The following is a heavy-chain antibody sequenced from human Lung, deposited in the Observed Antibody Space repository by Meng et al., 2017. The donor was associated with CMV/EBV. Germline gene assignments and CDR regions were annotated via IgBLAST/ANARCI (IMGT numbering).Heavy chain of an antibody. CDR2: IIPFLGTS. CDR3: ARTRGSYYASALDH. Sequence: SVKVSXKASGLTFNNSAISWVRQAPGQGPEWMGGIIPFLGTSHYAQNFQGRLLITTDESTTTAYMELSSLKSEDTALYYCARTRGSYYASALDHWGQGTXVXVSS. V-gene: IGHV1-69*05. D-gene: IGHD1-26*01. J-gene: IGHJ4*02. CDR1: GLTFNNSA.